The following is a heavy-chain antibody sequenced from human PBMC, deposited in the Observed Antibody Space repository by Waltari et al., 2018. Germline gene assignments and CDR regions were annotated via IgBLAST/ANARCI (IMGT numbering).Heavy chain of an antibody. CDR1: GFTFDDYA. D-gene: IGHD6-13*01. Sequence: EVQLVESGGVVVQPGGSLRLSCAASGFTFDDYARHWVRQAPGKGLEWVSLISWDGGSTYYADSVKGRFTISRDNSKNSLYLQMNSLRAEDTALYYCAKDFTAAGPDDAFDIWGQGTMVTVSS. V-gene: IGHV3-43D*03. CDR2: ISWDGGST. J-gene: IGHJ3*02. CDR3: AKDFTAAGPDDAFDI.